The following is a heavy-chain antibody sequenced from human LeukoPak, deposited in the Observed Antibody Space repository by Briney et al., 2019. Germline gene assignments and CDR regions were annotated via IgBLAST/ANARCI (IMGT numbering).Heavy chain of an antibody. J-gene: IGHJ4*02. Sequence: GGSLRLSCAASGFTFNSYWMDWVRQAPGKGLEWVANINQDGSEKNCLDSVKGRFTISRDNAQNSLYLQMNSLRAEDTAVYYCARGVVYPAWSGPHWSDYWGQGALVTVSS. D-gene: IGHD3-3*01. CDR3: ARGVVYPAWSGPHWSDY. V-gene: IGHV3-7*01. CDR1: GFTFNSYW. CDR2: INQDGSEK.